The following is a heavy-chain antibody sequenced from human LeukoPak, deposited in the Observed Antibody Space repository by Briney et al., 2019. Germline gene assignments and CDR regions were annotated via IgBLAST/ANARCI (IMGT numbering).Heavy chain of an antibody. V-gene: IGHV1-2*02. CDR1: GYTFIAYY. CDR3: ARDHKGSAFDI. CDR2: INPNSGDT. Sequence: ASVKVSCKASGYTFIAYYMHWVRQAPGQGLEWMGWINPNSGDTTYAQKFQGRVTMTRDTSISTAYMELSRLLSDDTAIYYCARDHKGSAFDIWGQGTMVTVSS. J-gene: IGHJ3*02.